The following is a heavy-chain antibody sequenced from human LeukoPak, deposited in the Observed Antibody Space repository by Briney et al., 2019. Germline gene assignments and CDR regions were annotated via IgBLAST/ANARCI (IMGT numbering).Heavy chain of an antibody. CDR1: GYTFTSYG. CDR3: ARDHSYGGKELAY. Sequence: ASVKVSCKASGYTFTSYGISWVRQAPGQSLEWMGWISAYNGITNYAQKFQDRVTMTTDTSTSTAYMELRSLRSDDTAVYYCARDHSYGGKELAYWGQGTLVTVSS. J-gene: IGHJ4*02. CDR2: ISAYNGIT. V-gene: IGHV1-18*01. D-gene: IGHD4-23*01.